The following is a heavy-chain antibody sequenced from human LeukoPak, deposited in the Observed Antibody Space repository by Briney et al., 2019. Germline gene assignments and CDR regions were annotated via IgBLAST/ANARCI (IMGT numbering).Heavy chain of an antibody. V-gene: IGHV4-34*01. J-gene: IGHJ4*02. D-gene: IGHD5-18*01. CDR1: GGSFSGYY. CDR3: ARSAYSYGYGY. Sequence: SGTLSLTCAVYGGSFSGYYWSWIRQPPGKGLEWIGEINHSGSTNYNPSLKSRVTISVDTSKNQFSLKLSSVTAADTAVYYCARSAYSYGYGYWGQGTLVTVSS. CDR2: INHSGST.